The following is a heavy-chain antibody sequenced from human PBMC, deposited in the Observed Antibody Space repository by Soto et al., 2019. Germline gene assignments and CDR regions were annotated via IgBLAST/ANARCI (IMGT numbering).Heavy chain of an antibody. CDR3: AKSSTSAYYPHLDY. Sequence: QVELVESGGGVVQPGRSLRLSCAASGNTFSRYGMHWVRQAPGKGLEWVAIIWFDGSKEHYADSVKGRFTISRDNSRNTLSLQMNSLRAEDTAVYYCAKSSTSAYYPHLDYWGQGTLVTVSS. CDR1: GNTFSRYG. D-gene: IGHD3-22*01. CDR2: IWFDGSKE. J-gene: IGHJ4*02. V-gene: IGHV3-33*06.